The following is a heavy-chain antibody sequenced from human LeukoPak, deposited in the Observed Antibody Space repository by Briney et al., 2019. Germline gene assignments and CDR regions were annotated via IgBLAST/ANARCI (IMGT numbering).Heavy chain of an antibody. CDR3: AKDGYRYSSSWPNDY. V-gene: IGHV3-23*01. Sequence: GGSLRPSYAASGFTFSSYAMSWVRQAPGKGLEWVSAISGSGGSTYYADSVKGRFTISRDNSKNTLYLQMNSLRAEDTAVYYCAKDGYRYSSSWPNDYWGQGTLVTVSS. CDR2: ISGSGGST. CDR1: GFTFSSYA. J-gene: IGHJ4*02. D-gene: IGHD6-13*01.